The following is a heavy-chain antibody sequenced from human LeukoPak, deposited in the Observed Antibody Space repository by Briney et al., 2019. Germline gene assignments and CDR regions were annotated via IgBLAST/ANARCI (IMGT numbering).Heavy chain of an antibody. CDR1: GFTFSSYA. CDR3: AKAMVRGVIITHRVLDY. D-gene: IGHD3-10*01. J-gene: IGHJ4*02. V-gene: IGHV3-23*01. CDR2: ISGSGGST. Sequence: GGSLRLSCAASGFTFSSYAMSWVRQAPGEGLEWVSAISGSGGSTYYADSVKGRFTISRDNSKNTLYLQMNSLRAEDTAVYYCAKAMVRGVIITHRVLDYWGQGTLVTVSS.